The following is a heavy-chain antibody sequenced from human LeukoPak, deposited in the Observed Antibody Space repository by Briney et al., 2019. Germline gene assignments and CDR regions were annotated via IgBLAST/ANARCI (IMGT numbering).Heavy chain of an antibody. CDR3: AGDLAGYGYFDY. V-gene: IGHV3-66*02. CDR1: GFTVSSNY. J-gene: IGHJ4*02. D-gene: IGHD2-2*03. Sequence: GGSLRLSCAASGFTVSSNYMSWVRQAPGKGLEWVSGIYSGGSTYYADSVKGRFTISRDNSKNTLYLQMNSLRAEDTDVYYCAGDLAGYGYFDYWGQGTLVTVSS. CDR2: IYSGGST.